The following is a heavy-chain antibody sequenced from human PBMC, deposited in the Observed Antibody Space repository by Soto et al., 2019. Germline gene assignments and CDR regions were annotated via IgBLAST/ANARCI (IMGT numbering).Heavy chain of an antibody. V-gene: IGHV3-53*01. CDR1: GFIVSSNQ. D-gene: IGHD3-3*01. J-gene: IGHJ4*02. CDR3: VRGPSDHKLRLVEWPYGDY. CDR2: IYSGHTT. Sequence: GGSLRLSCVASGFIVSSNQMSWVRQAPGMGLEWVSVIYSGHTTYYADSVEGRFTISRDDSKNTLYLQMNSLRVEDTAVYYCVRGPSDHKLRLVEWPYGDYWGQGALVAVSS.